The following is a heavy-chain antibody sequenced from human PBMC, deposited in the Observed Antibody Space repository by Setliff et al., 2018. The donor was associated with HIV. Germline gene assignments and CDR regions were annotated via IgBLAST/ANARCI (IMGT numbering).Heavy chain of an antibody. CDR2: ISSNGGST. J-gene: IGHJ4*02. Sequence: PGGSLRLSCAASGFTFSNYAMHWVRQAPGKGLEYVSAISSNGGSTYYANSVKGRFTISRDNSKNTLYLQMGSLRAEDMAVYYCPRASGYAGFFYFDYWGQGTLVTVSS. D-gene: IGHD5-12*01. CDR3: PRASGYAGFFYFDY. CDR1: GFTFSNYA. V-gene: IGHV3-64*01.